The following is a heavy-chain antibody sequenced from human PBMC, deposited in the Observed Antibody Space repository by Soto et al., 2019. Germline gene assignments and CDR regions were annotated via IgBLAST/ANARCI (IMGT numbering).Heavy chain of an antibody. CDR1: GFTFSSYA. D-gene: IGHD3-22*01. V-gene: IGHV3-23*01. J-gene: IGHJ4*02. CDR3: ASRRVDSSGFDY. CDR2: TTSSGGST. Sequence: EVHLLESGGGLVQPGGSLRLSCAASGFTFSSYAMSWVRQAPGKGLEWVSATTSSGGSTYYADSVKGLFTISRDNSKNTLYLQMNSLRAEDTAVYYCASRRVDSSGFDYWGQGTLVTVSS.